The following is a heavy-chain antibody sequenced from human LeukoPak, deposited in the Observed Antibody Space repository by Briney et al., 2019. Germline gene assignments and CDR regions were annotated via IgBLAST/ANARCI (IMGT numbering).Heavy chain of an antibody. CDR1: GYSFSSYW. CDR3: ARRPPNYYDTSGYAVLDY. J-gene: IGHJ4*02. V-gene: IGHV5-51*01. CDR2: ILPGDSDT. D-gene: IGHD3-22*01. Sequence: PGESLKISCKGSGYSFSSYWIGWVRQMPGKGLEWMGIILPGDSDTRYSPSFQGQVTISADKSISTAYLQWSNLKASDTAVYFCARRPPNYYDTSGYAVLDYWGQGTLVTVSS.